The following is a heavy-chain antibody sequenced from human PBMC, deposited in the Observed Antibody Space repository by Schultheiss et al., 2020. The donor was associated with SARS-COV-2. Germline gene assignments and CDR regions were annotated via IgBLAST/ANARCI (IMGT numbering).Heavy chain of an antibody. CDR3: SRETGYSSSCYGY. Sequence: SETLSLTCAVYGGSFSGYYWSWIRQPPGKVLEWIGEINHSGSTNYNPSLKSRVTISVDTSKNQFSLKLSSVTAADTAVYYCSRETGYSSSCYGYWGQGTLVTVSS. CDR1: GGSFSGYY. D-gene: IGHD6-13*01. V-gene: IGHV4-34*01. J-gene: IGHJ4*02. CDR2: INHSGST.